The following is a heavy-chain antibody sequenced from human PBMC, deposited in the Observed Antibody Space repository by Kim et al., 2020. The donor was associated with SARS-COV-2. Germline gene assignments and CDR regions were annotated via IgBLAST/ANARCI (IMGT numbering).Heavy chain of an antibody. CDR2: NR. J-gene: IGHJ6*02. CDR3: ARGPGGMDV. Sequence: NRTYAQGFTGRFFLSLDPSVSTAYLQISSLRAEDTAVYYCARGPGGMDVWGQGTTVTVSS. V-gene: IGHV7-4-1*02.